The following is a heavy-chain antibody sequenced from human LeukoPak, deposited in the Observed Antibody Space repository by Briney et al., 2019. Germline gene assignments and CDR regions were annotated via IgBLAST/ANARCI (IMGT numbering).Heavy chain of an antibody. J-gene: IGHJ3*02. V-gene: IGHV3-11*04. CDR1: GFTFSGYY. CDR2: ISSSGSTI. D-gene: IGHD2-21*01. Sequence: GGSLRLSCAASGFTFSGYYMSWIRQAPGKGLEWVSCISSSGSTIYYADSVKGRITISRDNAKNSLYLQMNSLRAEDTAVYYCARGEAIVVVIAIGAPPYDAFDIWGQGTMVTVSS. CDR3: ARGEAIVVVIAIGAPPYDAFDI.